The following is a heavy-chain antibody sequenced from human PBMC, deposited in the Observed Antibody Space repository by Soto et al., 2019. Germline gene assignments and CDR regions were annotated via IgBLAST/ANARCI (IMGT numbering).Heavy chain of an antibody. Sequence: SETLSLTCTVSGGSISSSSYYWGWIRQPPGKGLEWIGSIYYSGSTYYNPSLKSRVTISVDTSKNQFSLKLSSVTAADTAVYYCARDRGIAAIQDAFDIWGQGTMVTVSS. V-gene: IGHV4-39*07. J-gene: IGHJ3*02. D-gene: IGHD6-13*01. CDR3: ARDRGIAAIQDAFDI. CDR2: IYYSGST. CDR1: GGSISSSSYY.